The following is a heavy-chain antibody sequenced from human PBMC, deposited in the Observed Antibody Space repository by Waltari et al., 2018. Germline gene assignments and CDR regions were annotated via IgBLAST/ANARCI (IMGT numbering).Heavy chain of an antibody. V-gene: IGHV1-69*08. D-gene: IGHD2-15*01. CDR1: GGTFSSYA. CDR3: ARDLFVEMASANWFDP. J-gene: IGHJ5*02. CDR2: IIPIFGTA. Sequence: QVQLVQSGAEVKKPGSSVKVSCKASGGTFSSYAISWVRQAPGQGLEWMGRIIPIFGTANYAQKVQGRVTSTADKSTSAAYMELSSLRSEDTAVYYCARDLFVEMASANWFDPWGQGTLVTVSS.